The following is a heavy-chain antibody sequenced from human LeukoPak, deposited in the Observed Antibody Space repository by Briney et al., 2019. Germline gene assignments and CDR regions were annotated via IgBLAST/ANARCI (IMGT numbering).Heavy chain of an antibody. V-gene: IGHV5-51*01. Sequence: GESLKISCKGSGYSFTSYWIGWVRQMPGKGLEWMGIIYPGDSDTRYSPSFQGQVTISADKSISTAYLQWSSLKASDTAMYYCARQGQLVLDVLSGAFDIWGQGTMVTVSS. D-gene: IGHD6-6*01. J-gene: IGHJ3*02. CDR1: GYSFTSYW. CDR3: ARQGQLVLDVLSGAFDI. CDR2: IYPGDSDT.